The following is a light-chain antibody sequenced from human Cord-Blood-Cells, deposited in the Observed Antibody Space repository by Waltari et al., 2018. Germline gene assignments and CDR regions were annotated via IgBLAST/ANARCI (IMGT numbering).Light chain of an antibody. V-gene: IGKV3-11*01. J-gene: IGKJ3*01. CDR1: QRVSSY. Sequence: ELVLTQSPATLSLSPGERAPLSCRASQRVSSYLAWYQQKPGQAPTRLIYDASNRATGIPARFSGSGSGTDFTLTISSLEPEDFAVYYCQQRSNWPPKFTFGPGTKVDIK. CDR3: QQRSNWPPKFT. CDR2: DAS.